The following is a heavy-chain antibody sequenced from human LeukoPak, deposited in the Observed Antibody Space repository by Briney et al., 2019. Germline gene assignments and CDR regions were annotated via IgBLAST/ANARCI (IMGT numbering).Heavy chain of an antibody. CDR1: GGSFSGYY. J-gene: IGHJ5*02. V-gene: IGHV4-34*01. Sequence: SETLSLTCAVYGGSFSGYYWSWIRQPPGKGLEWIGEINHSGSTNYNPSLKSRVTIPVDTSKNQFSLKLSSVTAADTAVYYCARWDSSSSRTSWFDPWGQGTLVTVSS. CDR3: ARWDSSSSRTSWFDP. CDR2: INHSGST. D-gene: IGHD6-6*01.